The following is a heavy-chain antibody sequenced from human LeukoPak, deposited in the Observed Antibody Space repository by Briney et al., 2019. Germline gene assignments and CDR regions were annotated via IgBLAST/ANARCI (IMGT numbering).Heavy chain of an antibody. V-gene: IGHV4-34*01. CDR2: INHSGST. CDR1: GGSFSGHY. CDR3: ARTRYYYNSRSYGAPYYFDY. D-gene: IGHD3-10*01. Sequence: SEILSLTCAVYGGSFSGHYWTWIRQPPGKGLEWIGEINHSGSTYYNPSLKSRVTISVDTSKNQFSLKLSSVTAADTAVYYCARTRYYYNSRSYGAPYYFDYWGQGTLVTVSS. J-gene: IGHJ4*02.